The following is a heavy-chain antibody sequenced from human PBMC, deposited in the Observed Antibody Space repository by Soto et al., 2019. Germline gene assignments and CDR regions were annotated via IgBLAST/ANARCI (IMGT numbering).Heavy chain of an antibody. J-gene: IGHJ5*02. V-gene: IGHV4-59*08. CDR1: GGSISSYY. Sequence: PSETLSLTCTVSGGSISSYYWSWIRQPPGKGLEWIGYRYYSGSTNYNPTLKSRVTISVDTSKNQFSLKLSSVTAADTAVYYCARAYYDSSGYHWFDPWGQGTLVTVSS. CDR2: RYYSGST. CDR3: ARAYYDSSGYHWFDP. D-gene: IGHD3-22*01.